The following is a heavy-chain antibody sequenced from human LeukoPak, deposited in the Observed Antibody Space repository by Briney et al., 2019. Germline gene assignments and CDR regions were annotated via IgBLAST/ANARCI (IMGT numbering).Heavy chain of an antibody. CDR1: GYTFTSYD. J-gene: IGHJ5*02. CDR3: ERGDYAGWFDP. V-gene: IGHV1-8*03. D-gene: IGHD4/OR15-4a*01. CDR2: MNPNSGNT. Sequence: ASVKVSCKASGYTFTSYDINWVRQATGQGLEWMGWMNPNSGNTGYAQKLQGRVTITRNTSISTAYMELSSLRSEDTAVYYCERGDYAGWFDPWGQGTLVTVSS.